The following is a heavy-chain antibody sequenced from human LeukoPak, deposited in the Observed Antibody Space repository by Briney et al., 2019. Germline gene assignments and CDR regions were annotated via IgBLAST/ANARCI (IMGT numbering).Heavy chain of an antibody. CDR2: IFQSGNT. CDR1: DYSISSGYY. Sequence: ASETLSLTCAVSDYSISSGYYWGWIRQPPGKGLEWIGSIFQSGNTYYNPSLKGRVTISVDTSENRFSLKLTSVTATGTAVYYCARDRRQLVTFDYWGQGTLVTVSS. V-gene: IGHV4-38-2*02. CDR3: ARDRRQLVTFDY. D-gene: IGHD6-13*01. J-gene: IGHJ4*02.